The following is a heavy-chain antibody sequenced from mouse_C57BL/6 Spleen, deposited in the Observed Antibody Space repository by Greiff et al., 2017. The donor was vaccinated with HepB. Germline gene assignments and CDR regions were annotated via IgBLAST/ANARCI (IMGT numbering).Heavy chain of an antibody. V-gene: IGHV5-12*01. J-gene: IGHJ4*01. D-gene: IGHD1-1*01. CDR3: ARQDYGSSYGVYYYAMDY. Sequence: EVQLQESGGGLVQPGGSLKLSCAASGFTFSDYYMYWVRQTPEKRLEWVAYISNGGGSTYYPDTVKGRFTISRDNAKNTLYLQMSRLKSEDTAMYYCARQDYGSSYGVYYYAMDYWGQGTSVTVSS. CDR1: GFTFSDYY. CDR2: ISNGGGST.